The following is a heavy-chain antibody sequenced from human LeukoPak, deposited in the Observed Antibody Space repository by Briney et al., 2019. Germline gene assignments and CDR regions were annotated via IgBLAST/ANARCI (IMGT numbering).Heavy chain of an antibody. J-gene: IGHJ4*02. CDR2: ISYDGSNK. CDR3: ARDSALGFPSY. V-gene: IGHV3-30-3*01. CDR1: GCTFSSYS. Sequence: GGSLRLSCAASGCTFSSYSIRWVRQAPGQGLEWVGVISYDGSNKYYADSVKGRFTISRDNSKNTLYLQMNSLRAEDTAVYYCARDSALGFPSYWGQGTLVTVSS.